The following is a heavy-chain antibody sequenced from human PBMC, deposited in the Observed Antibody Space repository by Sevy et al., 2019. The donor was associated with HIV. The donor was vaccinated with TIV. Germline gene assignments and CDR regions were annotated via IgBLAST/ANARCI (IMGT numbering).Heavy chain of an antibody. D-gene: IGHD1-26*01. J-gene: IGHJ6*03. CDR2: LKEDGREK. CDR3: ARRHDHPGREYYHLDV. V-gene: IGHV3-7*01. Sequence: GGSLRLSCTASGFTFNTYWMSWVRQVPGKGLEWVANLKEDGREKYYMDSLRGRFTISRDNAKNSLYLQINRLRAEDTAVYYCARRHDHPGREYYHLDVWGKGTTVTVSS. CDR1: GFTFNTYW.